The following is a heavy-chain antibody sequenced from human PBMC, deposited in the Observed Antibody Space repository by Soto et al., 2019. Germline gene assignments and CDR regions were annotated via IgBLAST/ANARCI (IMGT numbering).Heavy chain of an antibody. D-gene: IGHD2-2*01. Sequence: SEALCLSCTVSGGSISSGTYYWGWIRQPPGKGLEWIGSIYYSGSTYYSPPLKSRVTISVDTSKNQFSLNLSSVTAADTVVYYCARTSTIRLTFDSLGQGTLVT. CDR3: ARTSTIRLTFDS. CDR1: GGSISSGTYY. J-gene: IGHJ4*02. V-gene: IGHV4-39*01. CDR2: IYYSGST.